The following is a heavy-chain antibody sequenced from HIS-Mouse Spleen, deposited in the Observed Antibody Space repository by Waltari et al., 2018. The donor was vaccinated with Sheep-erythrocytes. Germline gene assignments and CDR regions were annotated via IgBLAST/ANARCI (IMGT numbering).Heavy chain of an antibody. CDR3: ARVASGATFDY. CDR2: ISSSSSYI. D-gene: IGHD1-26*01. J-gene: IGHJ4*02. CDR1: GFTFSSYS. V-gene: IGHV3-21*01. Sequence: EVQLVESGGGLVKPGGSLRLSCAASGFTFSSYSMNWVRQAPGKGLDWVSSISSSSSYISYAASVKGRFTISRDNAKNSLSLQMNSLRAEDTAVYYCARVASGATFDYWGQGTLVTVSS.